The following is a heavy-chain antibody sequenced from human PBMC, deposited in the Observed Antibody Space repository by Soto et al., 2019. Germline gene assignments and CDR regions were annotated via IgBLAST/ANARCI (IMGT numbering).Heavy chain of an antibody. V-gene: IGHV3-74*01. CDR3: ARGGAYGDYRSDY. CDR2: INSDGSHT. J-gene: IGHJ4*02. D-gene: IGHD4-17*01. Sequence: EGQLVESGGGLAQPGGSLRLSCAASGFNFSIYWMHWVRQAPGKGLVWVSRINSDGSHTDYADSVKGRFTISRDNANNTLYLQINSLGAEDTAVFYCARGGAYGDYRSDYWGQGTLVTVSS. CDR1: GFNFSIYW.